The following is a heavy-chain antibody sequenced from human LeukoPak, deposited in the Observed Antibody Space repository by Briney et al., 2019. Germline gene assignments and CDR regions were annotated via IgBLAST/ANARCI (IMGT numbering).Heavy chain of an antibody. CDR1: GFTFSSYS. CDR3: ARDQPDIVVVPAAAVDAFDI. V-gene: IGHV3-21*01. D-gene: IGHD2-2*01. Sequence: GGSLRLSCAASGFTFSSYSMNWVRQAPGKGLEWVSSISSSSSYIYYADSVKGRFTISRDNAKNSLYLQMNSLRAEDTAVYYCARDQPDIVVVPAAAVDAFDIWGQGTMVTVSS. J-gene: IGHJ3*02. CDR2: ISSSSSYI.